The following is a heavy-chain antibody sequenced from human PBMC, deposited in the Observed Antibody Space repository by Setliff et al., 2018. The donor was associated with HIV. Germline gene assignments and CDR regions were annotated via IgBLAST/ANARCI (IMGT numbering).Heavy chain of an antibody. Sequence: SETLSLTCTVSGGFISTGGYSWSRIRQPPGKGLEWIGYIYHSGNTYYNPSLKSRVSISVDRSKNHFSLRLTSVTAADTAVYFCAREPDYYGLSDTSDSWGQGTLVTVSS. CDR1: GGFISTGGYS. V-gene: IGHV4-30-2*01. J-gene: IGHJ4*02. CDR2: IYHSGNT. CDR3: AREPDYYGLSDTSDS. D-gene: IGHD3-10*01.